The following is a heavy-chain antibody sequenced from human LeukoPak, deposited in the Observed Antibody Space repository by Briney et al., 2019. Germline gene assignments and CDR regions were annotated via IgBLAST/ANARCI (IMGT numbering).Heavy chain of an antibody. CDR3: ASVGGDTNTDTFDI. Sequence: ASVKVSCKTSDYTFTNYAITWVRQAPGQGLEWMGWISTYNGNTTYEQKFQGRVTMTTDTSTSTAYMELRSLTFADTAVYYCASVGGDTNTDTFDIWGQGTMVSVSS. CDR1: DYTFTNYA. J-gene: IGHJ3*02. V-gene: IGHV1-18*01. CDR2: ISTYNGNT. D-gene: IGHD2-8*01.